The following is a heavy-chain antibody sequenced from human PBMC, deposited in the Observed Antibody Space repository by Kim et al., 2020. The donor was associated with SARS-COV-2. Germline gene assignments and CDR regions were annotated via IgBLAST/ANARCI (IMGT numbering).Heavy chain of an antibody. CDR3: ASGGPADKRIAAAGDDDFDY. CDR2: IYTSGST. Sequence: SETLSLTCTVSGGSISSGSYYWSWIRQPAGKGLEWIGRIYTSGSTNYNPSLKSRVTISVDTSKNQFSLKLSSVTAADTAVYYCASGGPADKRIAAAGDDDFDYWGQGTLVTVSS. CDR1: GGSISSGSYY. V-gene: IGHV4-61*02. D-gene: IGHD6-13*01. J-gene: IGHJ4*02.